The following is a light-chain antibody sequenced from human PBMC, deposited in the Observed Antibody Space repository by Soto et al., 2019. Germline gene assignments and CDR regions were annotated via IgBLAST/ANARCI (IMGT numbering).Light chain of an antibody. CDR2: GAS. CDR3: QQYNSWPPIT. J-gene: IGKJ5*01. CDR1: QSVSSN. V-gene: IGKV3-15*01. Sequence: EIVMKQSPATLSVSPGERATLSCRASQSVSSNLAWYQQKPGQAPRLLIYGASTRATGIPARFSGSGSGKEFTLTISSLQSEDFAVYYCQQYNSWPPITFGQGTRLEIK.